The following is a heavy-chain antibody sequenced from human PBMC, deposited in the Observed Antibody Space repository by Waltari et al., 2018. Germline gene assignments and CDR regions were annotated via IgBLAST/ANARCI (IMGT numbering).Heavy chain of an antibody. V-gene: IGHV3-7*01. CDR3: AKGRYHYDSSGYYGA. CDR1: GFTFRSHW. Sequence: EVQLVESGGGLVQPGGSLRLSCAASGFTFRSHWMTWVRQAPGKGLEWVANIKQDGNEKYDVDSVKGRFTISRDNAKNSLFLQMNSLRVEDTAVYYCAKGRYHYDSSGYYGAWGQGTLVTVSS. CDR2: IKQDGNEK. J-gene: IGHJ5*02. D-gene: IGHD3-22*01.